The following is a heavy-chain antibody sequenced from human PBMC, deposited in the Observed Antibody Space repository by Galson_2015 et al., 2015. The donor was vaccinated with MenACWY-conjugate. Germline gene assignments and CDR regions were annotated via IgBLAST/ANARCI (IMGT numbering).Heavy chain of an antibody. D-gene: IGHD3-10*01. V-gene: IGHV1-24*01. CDR3: ATHLWFGDHRPGGY. J-gene: IGHJ4*02. CDR1: GYTLTALS. Sequence: SCKVSGYTLTALSMHWVRQAPGKGLAWMGGFDPEDGETIYAQKFQGRVTMTEDTSTDTAYMELSGLRSEDTAVYYCATHLWFGDHRPGGYWGQGTLVTVSS. CDR2: FDPEDGET.